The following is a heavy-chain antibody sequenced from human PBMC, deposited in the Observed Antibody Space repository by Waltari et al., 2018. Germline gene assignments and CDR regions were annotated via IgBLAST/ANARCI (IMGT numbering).Heavy chain of an antibody. J-gene: IGHJ4*02. CDR3: AREGTVRCTNRICSMDY. CDR1: EFSLYSNG. D-gene: IGHD2-8*01. CDR2: IWNKGNER. V-gene: IGHV3-33*01. Sequence: QVHVVESAGGVVKLGAAVRLSCATSEFSLYSNGMPWVRRAPGKGPEWMAPIWNKGNERHHAASVMGRLTSSRDTSTNTVFLDMSNLTDDDTAIYYCAREGTVRCTNRICSMDYWGQGTLVTVSS.